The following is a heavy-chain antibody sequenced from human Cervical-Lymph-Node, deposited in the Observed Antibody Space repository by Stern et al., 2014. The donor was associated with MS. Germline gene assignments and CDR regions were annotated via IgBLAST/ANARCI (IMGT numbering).Heavy chain of an antibody. V-gene: IGHV5-51*01. D-gene: IGHD3-3*01. CDR2: IYPGASEA. Sequence: VQLVQSGAEVKKPGAFLKISCKGSGYSFTNYWIGWVRQMPGQGLEWMGIIYPGASEARYSPSFQGQVTISADKSISTAYLQWSSLKASDTAMYYCARGSGRDFFDYWGQGTLVTVSS. J-gene: IGHJ4*02. CDR3: ARGSGRDFFDY. CDR1: GYSFTNYW.